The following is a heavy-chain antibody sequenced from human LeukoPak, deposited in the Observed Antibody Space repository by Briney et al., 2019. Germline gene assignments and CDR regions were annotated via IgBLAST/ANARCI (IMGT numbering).Heavy chain of an antibody. CDR1: GFSFNNNA. J-gene: IGHJ3*01. V-gene: IGHV3-23*01. CDR3: ARCTASCYENAFDV. Sequence: GGSLRLSCAASGFSFNNNAMSWVRQAPGKGVEWVSAINGGGDATEYADSVKGRFTISRDNSRKTLYRQMNSLRPEDTAVYYCARCTASCYENAFDVWGQGTLLTVSS. CDR2: INGGGDAT. D-gene: IGHD2-2*01.